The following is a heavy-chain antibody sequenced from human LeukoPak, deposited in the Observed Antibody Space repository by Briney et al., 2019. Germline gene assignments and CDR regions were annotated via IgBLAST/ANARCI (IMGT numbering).Heavy chain of an antibody. J-gene: IGHJ4*02. D-gene: IGHD6-13*01. V-gene: IGHV3-53*01. CDR3: TRVFVGDEYSSSGY. CDR2: IYSGGST. CDR1: GFTVSSNY. Sequence: ARSLRLSCPASGFTVSSNYMSWVRQAPGKGLEWVSVIYSGGSTYYADSVKGRFTISRDNSKNTLYLQMNSLRAEDTAVYYCTRVFVGDEYSSSGYWGQGTLVTVSS.